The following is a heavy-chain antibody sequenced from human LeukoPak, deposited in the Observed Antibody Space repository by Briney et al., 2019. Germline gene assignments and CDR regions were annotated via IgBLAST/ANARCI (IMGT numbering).Heavy chain of an antibody. D-gene: IGHD6-19*01. CDR1: GFTFSSNY. CDR3: ASDSSGWYNFDY. CDR2: IYSGGST. J-gene: IGHJ4*02. Sequence: GGSLRLSCAASGFTFSSNYMSWVRQAPGKGLEWVSVIYSGGSTYYADSVKGRFTISRDNSKNTLYLQMNSLRAEDTAVYYCASDSSGWYNFDYWGQGTLVTVSS. V-gene: IGHV3-66*01.